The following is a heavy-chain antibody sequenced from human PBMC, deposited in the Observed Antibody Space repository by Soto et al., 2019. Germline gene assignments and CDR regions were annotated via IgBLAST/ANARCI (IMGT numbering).Heavy chain of an antibody. V-gene: IGHV1-69*13. D-gene: IGHD5-12*01. CDR1: ADTFSSYA. CDR3: ARRRYSGYDGFYYYYGMDV. CDR2: IIPILGTA. Sequence: SVKVSCKASADTFSSYAISCVRQAHGQGLEWIGGIIPILGTANYAQKFQGRVTITADESTSTAYMELSSLRSEDTAVYYCARRRYSGYDGFYYYYGMDVWGQGTTVTVSS. J-gene: IGHJ6*02.